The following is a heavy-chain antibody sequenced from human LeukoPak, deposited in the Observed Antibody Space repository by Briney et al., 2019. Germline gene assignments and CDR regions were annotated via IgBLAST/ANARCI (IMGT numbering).Heavy chain of an antibody. CDR2: IYYSGST. J-gene: IGHJ3*02. CDR1: GGSIGSYY. V-gene: IGHV4-59*01. Sequence: VKPSETLSLTCTVSGGSIGSYYWSWIRQPPGKGLEWIGYIYYSGSTNYNPSLKSRVTISVDTSKNQFSLKLSSVTAADTAVYYCARESRSAAFDIWGQGTMVTVSS. D-gene: IGHD2-2*01. CDR3: ARESRSAAFDI.